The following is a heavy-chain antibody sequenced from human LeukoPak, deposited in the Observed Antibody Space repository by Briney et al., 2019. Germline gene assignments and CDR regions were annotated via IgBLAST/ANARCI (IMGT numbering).Heavy chain of an antibody. Sequence: GGSLRLSCAASGFTFSSYGMHWVRQAPGKGLEWVAVISYDGSNKYYADSVKGRFTISRDNSKNTLYLQMNSLRAEDTAVYYCAKDSRQKSSTPSGSWGQGTLVTVSS. J-gene: IGHJ5*02. V-gene: IGHV3-30*18. CDR3: AKDSRQKSSTPSGS. CDR2: ISYDGSNK. CDR1: GFTFSSYG. D-gene: IGHD2-2*01.